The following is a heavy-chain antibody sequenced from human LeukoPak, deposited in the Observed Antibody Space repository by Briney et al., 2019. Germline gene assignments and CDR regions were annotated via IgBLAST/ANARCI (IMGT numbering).Heavy chain of an antibody. V-gene: IGHV3-11*04. D-gene: IGHD3-22*01. CDR2: ISSSGSTI. J-gene: IGHJ4*02. Sequence: PGGSLRLSCGASGFIFRHYYMNWVRQAPGKGLEWLSYISSSGSTIYYADSVKGRFTISRDNAKNSLYLQMNSLRAEDTAVYYCTSKTVYYDSSGYYPLKNYWGQGTLVTVSS. CDR3: TSKTVYYDSSGYYPLKNY. CDR1: GFIFRHYY.